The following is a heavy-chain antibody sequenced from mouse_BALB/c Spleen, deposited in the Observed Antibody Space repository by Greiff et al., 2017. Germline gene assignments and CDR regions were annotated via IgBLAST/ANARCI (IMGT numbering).Heavy chain of an antibody. V-gene: IGHV14-1*02. CDR2: IDPENGNT. D-gene: IGHD1-1*01. CDR1: GFNIKDYY. J-gene: IGHJ1*01. Sequence: EVQLKESGAELVRPGALVKLSCKASGFNIKDYYMHWVKQRPEQGLEWIGWIDPENGNTIYDPKFQGKASITADTSSNTAYLQLSSLTSEDTAVYYCARWITTVVARYFDVWGAGTTVTVSS. CDR3: ARWITTVVARYFDV.